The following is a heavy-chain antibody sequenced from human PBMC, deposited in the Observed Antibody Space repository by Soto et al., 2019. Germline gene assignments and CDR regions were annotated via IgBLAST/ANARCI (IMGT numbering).Heavy chain of an antibody. J-gene: IGHJ6*02. Sequence: PGGSLRLSCAASGFTFSSYSMNWVRQAPGKGLEWVSYISSSSSTIYYADSVKGRFTISRDNAKNSLYLQMNSLRAEDTAVYYCARDPVYGDYPTFAGYYGMDVWGQGTTVTVSS. CDR3: ARDPVYGDYPTFAGYYGMDV. D-gene: IGHD4-17*01. V-gene: IGHV3-48*01. CDR2: ISSSSSTI. CDR1: GFTFSSYS.